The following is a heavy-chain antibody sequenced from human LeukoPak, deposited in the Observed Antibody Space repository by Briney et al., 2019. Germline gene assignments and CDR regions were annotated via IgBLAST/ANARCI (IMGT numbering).Heavy chain of an antibody. V-gene: IGHV4-34*01. CDR3: ARVRFLEWLLPDYYFDY. CDR1: GGSINNYY. D-gene: IGHD3-3*01. CDR2: INHSGST. Sequence: PSETLSLTCTVSGGSINNYYWSWIRQPPGKGLEWIGEINHSGSTNYNPSLKSRVTISVDTSKNQFSLKLSSVTAADTAVYYCARVRFLEWLLPDYYFDYWGQGTLVTVSS. J-gene: IGHJ4*02.